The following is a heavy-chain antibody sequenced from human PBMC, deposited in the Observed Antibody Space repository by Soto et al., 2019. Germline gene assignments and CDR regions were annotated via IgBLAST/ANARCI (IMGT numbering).Heavy chain of an antibody. CDR1: GFTLSSYW. V-gene: IGHV3-7*05. CDR3: ARCVGAVAGSN. Sequence: GGSLRLSCVASGFTLSSYWMSWVRQAPGKGPEWVANIKGDGSEKYYADSVKGRFTISRDNAKNSLLLEMNSLRAEDTALYYCARCVGAVAGSNLGQGTLITVSS. CDR2: IKGDGSEK. J-gene: IGHJ1*01. D-gene: IGHD6-19*01.